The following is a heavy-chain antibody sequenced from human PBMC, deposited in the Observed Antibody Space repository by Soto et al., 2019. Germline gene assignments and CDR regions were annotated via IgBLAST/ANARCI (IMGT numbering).Heavy chain of an antibody. V-gene: IGHV4-34*01. D-gene: IGHD5-12*01. J-gene: IGHJ4*02. CDR1: GGSFSGYY. Sequence: SETLSLTCAVYGGSFSGYYWSWIRQPPGKGLEWIGEINHSGSTNYNPSLKSRVTISVDTSKNQFSLKLGSVTAADTAVYYCARGRVVYDHYLLDYWGQGTLVTVSS. CDR2: INHSGST. CDR3: ARGRVVYDHYLLDY.